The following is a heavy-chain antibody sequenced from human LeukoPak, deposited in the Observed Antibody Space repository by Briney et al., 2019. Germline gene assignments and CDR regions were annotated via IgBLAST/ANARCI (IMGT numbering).Heavy chain of an antibody. CDR2: INPNSGGT. CDR1: GYTFTGYY. V-gene: IGHV1-2*06. CDR3: ARSIPPYYDILTGYGPLY. Sequence: ASVKVSCKASGYTFTGYYMHWVRQAPGQGLEWMGRINPNSGGTNYAQKFQGRATMTRDTSISTAYMELSRLRSDDTAVYYCARSIPPYYDILTGYGPLYWGQGTLVTVSS. J-gene: IGHJ4*02. D-gene: IGHD3-9*01.